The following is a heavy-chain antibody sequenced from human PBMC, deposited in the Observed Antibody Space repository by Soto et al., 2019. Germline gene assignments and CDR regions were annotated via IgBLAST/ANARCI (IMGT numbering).Heavy chain of an antibody. CDR3: ARGSGIAAAGGDYGMDV. CDR2: ISYDGSNK. J-gene: IGHJ6*02. V-gene: IGHV3-30-3*01. CDR1: GFTFSSYA. Sequence: QVQLVESGGGVVQPGRSLRLSCAASGFTFSSYAMHWVRQAPGKGLEWVAVISYDGSNKYYADSVKGRFTISRDNSKNTLYLQMNSLRAEDTAVYYCARGSGIAAAGGDYGMDVWGQGTTVTVSS. D-gene: IGHD6-13*01.